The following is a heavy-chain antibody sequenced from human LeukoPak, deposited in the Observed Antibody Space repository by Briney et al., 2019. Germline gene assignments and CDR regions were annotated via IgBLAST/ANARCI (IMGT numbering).Heavy chain of an antibody. CDR3: AKDLDSSGYYEDKWFDP. V-gene: IGHV3-23*01. D-gene: IGHD3-22*01. Sequence: PGGSLRLSCAASGFTFSAFAISWVRQAQGKGLEWVALISASGRATHYADSVKGRFTISRDNSKKTLILQMNSLRVEDTALYYCAKDLDSSGYYEDKWFDPWGQGTQVTVSS. CDR2: ISASGRAT. J-gene: IGHJ5*02. CDR1: GFTFSAFA.